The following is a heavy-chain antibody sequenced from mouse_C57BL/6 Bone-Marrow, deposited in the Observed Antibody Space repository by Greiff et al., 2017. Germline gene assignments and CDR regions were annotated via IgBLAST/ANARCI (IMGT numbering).Heavy chain of an antibody. Sequence: EVQLQQSGPVLVKPGASVKMSCKASGYTFTDYYMNWVKQSHGKSLEWIGVINPYNGGTSSNQKFKGKATLTVDKSSSTAYMELNSLTSEDSAVYYCARNRDGYYVGYWGQGTTLTVSS. J-gene: IGHJ2*01. CDR2: INPYNGGT. D-gene: IGHD2-3*01. CDR3: ARNRDGYYVGY. CDR1: GYTFTDYY. V-gene: IGHV1-19*01.